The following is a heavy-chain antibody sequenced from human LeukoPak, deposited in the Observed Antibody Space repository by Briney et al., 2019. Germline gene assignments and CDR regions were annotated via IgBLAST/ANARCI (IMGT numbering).Heavy chain of an antibody. CDR3: AKDMGVVPAAPIDY. CDR2: ISWNSGSI. D-gene: IGHD2-2*01. V-gene: IGHV3-9*01. CDR1: GFTFDDYA. Sequence: GGSLRLSCAASGFTFDDYAMHWVRQAPGKGLEWVSGISWNSGSIGYADSVKGRFTISRDNAKNSLYLQMNSLRAGDTALYYCAKDMGVVPAAPIDYWGQGTLVTVSS. J-gene: IGHJ4*02.